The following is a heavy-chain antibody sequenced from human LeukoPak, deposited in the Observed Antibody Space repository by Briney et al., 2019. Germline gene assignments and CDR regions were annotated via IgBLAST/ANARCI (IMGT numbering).Heavy chain of an antibody. V-gene: IGHV4-31*03. D-gene: IGHD4-17*01. CDR1: GGSISSGGYY. CDR2: IYYSGST. J-gene: IGHJ4*02. CDR3: AREGGDLNSFDY. Sequence: YPSQTLSLTCTVSGGSISSGGYYWSWIRQHPGKGLEWIGYIYYSGSTYYNPSLKSRVTISVDRSKNQFSLKLSSVTAADTAVYYCAREGGDLNSFDYWGQGTLVTVSS.